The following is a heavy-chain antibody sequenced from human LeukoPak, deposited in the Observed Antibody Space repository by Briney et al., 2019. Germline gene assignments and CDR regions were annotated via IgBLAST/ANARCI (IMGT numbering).Heavy chain of an antibody. CDR1: GYSISSTYY. CDR2: IYHSGSTYHSGST. CDR3: ARGSRYCDVLTGFDY. D-gene: IGHD3-9*01. Sequence: PSETLSLTCSVSGYSISSTYYWGWIRQPPGKGLEWIGSIYHSGSTYHSGSTYYNPSLKSRVTISVDTSKNQFSLKLSSVTAADTAIYYCARGSRYCDVLTGFDYWGQGTLVTVSS. V-gene: IGHV4-38-2*02. J-gene: IGHJ4*02.